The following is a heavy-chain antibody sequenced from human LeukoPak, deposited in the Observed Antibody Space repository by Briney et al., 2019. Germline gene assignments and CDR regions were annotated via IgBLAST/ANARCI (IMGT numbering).Heavy chain of an antibody. D-gene: IGHD5-24*01. Sequence: PSQTLSLTCTVSGGSISSGSYYWRWIRQPAGKGLEWIGRIYTSGSTNYNPSLKSRVTISVDTSKNQFSLKLSSVTAADTAVYYCARLQGQAVDYYYMDVWGKGTTVTVSS. V-gene: IGHV4-61*02. J-gene: IGHJ6*03. CDR1: GGSISSGSYY. CDR2: IYTSGST. CDR3: ARLQGQAVDYYYMDV.